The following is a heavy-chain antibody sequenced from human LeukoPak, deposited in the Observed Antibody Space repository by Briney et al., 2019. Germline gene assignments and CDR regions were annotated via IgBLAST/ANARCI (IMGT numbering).Heavy chain of an antibody. Sequence: PGRSLRLSCAASGFTFSSYAMHWVRQAPGKGLEWVAVISYDGSNKYYADSVKGRFTISRDNSKNTLYLQMNSLRAEDTAVYYCARDSYYDSSGYYYPLDYWGQGTLVTVSS. J-gene: IGHJ4*02. D-gene: IGHD3-22*01. CDR3: ARDSYYDSSGYYYPLDY. CDR1: GFTFSSYA. CDR2: ISYDGSNK. V-gene: IGHV3-30-3*01.